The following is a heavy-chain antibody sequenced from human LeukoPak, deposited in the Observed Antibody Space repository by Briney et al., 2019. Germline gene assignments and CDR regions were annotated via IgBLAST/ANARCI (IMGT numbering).Heavy chain of an antibody. CDR1: GISFSNYS. Sequence: GGSLRLSCAASGISFSNYSMNWVRQAPGKGLEWVSLISSSSRFIYYGDSVKGRFTISRDNAKKSLYLQMNSLRAEDTAVYYCASHDYGGNSVTRDYWGQGTLVTVSS. J-gene: IGHJ4*02. D-gene: IGHD4-23*01. CDR2: ISSSSRFI. V-gene: IGHV3-21*01. CDR3: ASHDYGGNSVTRDY.